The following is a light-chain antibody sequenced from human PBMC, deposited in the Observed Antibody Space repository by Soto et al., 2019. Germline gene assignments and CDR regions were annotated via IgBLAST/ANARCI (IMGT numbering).Light chain of an antibody. Sequence: DIQMTQSPSSLSASVGDRVTITCRASQSISSYLNWYQQKPGKAPKLLIYAASSLQSGFPSRFTGSGSGPDFTLTISSLQPEDFATYYCQQSNSIPHTFGQGTKLEIK. CDR1: QSISSY. CDR2: AAS. J-gene: IGKJ2*01. CDR3: QQSNSIPHT. V-gene: IGKV1-39*01.